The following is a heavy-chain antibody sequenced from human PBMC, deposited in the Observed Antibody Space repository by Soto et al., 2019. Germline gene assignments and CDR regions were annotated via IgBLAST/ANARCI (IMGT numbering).Heavy chain of an antibody. Sequence: EVLLLESGGGLVQPGGSLRLSCVASGFTFKNYDMRWVRQAPGKGLEWVSGISGSGAITYYADSVRGRFTISRDNSKNTMYLQLNSLRAEDTAIYYCEKDRQFRSYYESAGHYNNWGQGTLVTVSS. CDR3: EKDRQFRSYYESAGHYNN. CDR2: ISGSGAIT. D-gene: IGHD3-10*01. J-gene: IGHJ4*02. V-gene: IGHV3-23*01. CDR1: GFTFKNYD.